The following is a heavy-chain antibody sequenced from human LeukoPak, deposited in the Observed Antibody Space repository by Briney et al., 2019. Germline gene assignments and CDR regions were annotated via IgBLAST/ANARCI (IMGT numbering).Heavy chain of an antibody. V-gene: IGHV3-30*02. CDR3: AKNAATVAGGLDY. D-gene: IGHD4-23*01. Sequence: GGSLRLSCAASGFTFSSYGMHWVRQAPGKGLEWVAFIRYDGSNKYYADSVKGRFTISRDNSKNTLYLQMNSLRAEDTAVYYCAKNAATVAGGLDYWGQGTLVTVSS. J-gene: IGHJ4*02. CDR1: GFTFSSYG. CDR2: IRYDGSNK.